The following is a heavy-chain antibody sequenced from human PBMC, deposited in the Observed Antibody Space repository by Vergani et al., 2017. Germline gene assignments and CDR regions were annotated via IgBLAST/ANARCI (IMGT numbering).Heavy chain of an antibody. CDR1: GFTFSSYS. CDR2: ISSSSSYI. CDR3: ARGGAPLMSDAFDF. D-gene: IGHD3-10*02. J-gene: IGHJ3*01. V-gene: IGHV3-21*01. Sequence: EVQLVESGGGLVKPGGSLRLSCAASGFTFSSYSMNWVRQAPGKGLEWVSSISSSSSYIYYADSVKGRFTISRDNAKNSLYLQMNSLRAEDTAVYYCARGGAPLMSDAFDFWGQGTMVTVSS.